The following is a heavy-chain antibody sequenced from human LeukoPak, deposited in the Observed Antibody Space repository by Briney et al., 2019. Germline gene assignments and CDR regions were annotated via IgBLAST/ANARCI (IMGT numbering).Heavy chain of an antibody. D-gene: IGHD1-1*01. CDR3: ARVTQTANDFDY. J-gene: IGHJ4*02. V-gene: IGHV1-18*01. CDR1: GYTFTSYG. Sequence: ASVKVSCKASGYTFTSYGISWVRQAPGQGLEWMGWISAYNGNTDYAQKLQGRVTMTTDTSTSTAYMELRSLRSDDTAVYYCARVTQTANDFDYWGQGNPVTVSP. CDR2: ISAYNGNT.